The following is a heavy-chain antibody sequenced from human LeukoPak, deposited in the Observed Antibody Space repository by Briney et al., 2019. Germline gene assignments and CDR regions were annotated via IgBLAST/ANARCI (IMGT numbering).Heavy chain of an antibody. CDR1: GYTFTSYY. D-gene: IGHD1-20*01. Sequence: ASVKVSCKASGYTFTSYYMHWVRQAPGQGLEWMGIINPSGGSTTYAQKFQGRVTMTRDTSTSTAYMELSSLRSEDTAVYYCASFSLTGTVLWGQGTLVTVSS. J-gene: IGHJ4*02. CDR2: INPSGGST. CDR3: ASFSLTGTVL. V-gene: IGHV1-46*01.